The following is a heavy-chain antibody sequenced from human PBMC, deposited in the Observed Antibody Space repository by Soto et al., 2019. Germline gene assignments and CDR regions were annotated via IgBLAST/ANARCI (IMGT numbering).Heavy chain of an antibody. Sequence: ASVKVSCKASGYTFTGYYMHWVRQAPGQGLEWMGWINPNSGGTNYAQKFQGWVTMTRDTSISTAYMELSRLRSDDTAVYYCARSQGRGGRYCSGGSCFPLPLPAFDYWGQGTLVTVSS. D-gene: IGHD2-15*01. CDR3: ARSQGRGGRYCSGGSCFPLPLPAFDY. CDR1: GYTFTGYY. J-gene: IGHJ4*02. CDR2: INPNSGGT. V-gene: IGHV1-2*04.